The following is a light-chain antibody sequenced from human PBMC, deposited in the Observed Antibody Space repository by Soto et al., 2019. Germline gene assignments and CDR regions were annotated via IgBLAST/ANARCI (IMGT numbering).Light chain of an antibody. CDR1: QGIDTS. CDR3: QQYNSYST. Sequence: ILLTQSPSSLSASVGARVPITCRASQGIDTSLAWYQQKPGKAPKLLIYAPSNFQSGVPSRFSGSGSGTHFTLTISSLQPDDFATYYCQQYNSYSTFGQGTRLEIK. CDR2: APS. J-gene: IGKJ5*01. V-gene: IGKV1-9*01.